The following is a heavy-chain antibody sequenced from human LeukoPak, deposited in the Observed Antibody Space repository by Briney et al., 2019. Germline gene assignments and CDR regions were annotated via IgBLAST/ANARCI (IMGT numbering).Heavy chain of an antibody. CDR2: INPNSGGT. CDR3: ARAPYYYGSGSYRSAHSDY. J-gene: IGHJ4*02. CDR1: GYTFTGYY. V-gene: IGHV1-2*02. D-gene: IGHD3-10*01. Sequence: GASVKVSCKASGYTFTGYYMHWVRQAPGQGLEWMGWINPNSGGTNYAQKFQGRVTMTRDTSISTAYMELSRLRSDDTAVYYCARAPYYYGSGSYRSAHSDYWGQGTLVTVSS.